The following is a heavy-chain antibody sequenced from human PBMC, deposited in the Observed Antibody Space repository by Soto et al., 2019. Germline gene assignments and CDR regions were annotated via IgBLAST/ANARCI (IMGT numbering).Heavy chain of an antibody. D-gene: IGHD6-13*01. CDR2: IYYSGST. Sequence: ASETLSLTCTFSGGSLSSGGYYWSWIRQHPGKGLEWIGYIYYSGSTYYNPSLKSRVTISVDTSKNQFSLKLSSVTAADTAVYYCARVQQQPKSFDYWGQGTLVTVSS. CDR3: ARVQQQPKSFDY. CDR1: GGSLSSGGYY. J-gene: IGHJ4*02. V-gene: IGHV4-31*03.